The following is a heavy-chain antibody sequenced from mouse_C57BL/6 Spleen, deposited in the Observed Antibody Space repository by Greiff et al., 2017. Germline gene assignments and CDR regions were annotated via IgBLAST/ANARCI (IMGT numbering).Heavy chain of an antibody. J-gene: IGHJ2*01. CDR1: GFTFSDYG. V-gene: IGHV5-17*01. CDR2: ISSGSSTI. D-gene: IGHD2-4*01. Sequence: DVLLVESGGGLVKPGGSLKLSCAASGFTFSDYGMHWVRQAPEKGLEWVAYISSGSSTIYYADTVKGRFTISRDNAKNTLFLQMTSLRSEDTAMYYCARGDDYDNYFDDWGQGTTLTVSS. CDR3: ARGDDYDNYFDD.